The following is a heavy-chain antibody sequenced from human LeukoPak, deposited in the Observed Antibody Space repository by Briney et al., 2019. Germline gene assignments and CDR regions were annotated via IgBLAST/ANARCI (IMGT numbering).Heavy chain of an antibody. CDR2: IIPIFGTA. CDR1: GGTFSSYA. V-gene: IGHV1-69*05. CDR3: AMNDFWSGYYTPPGY. J-gene: IGHJ4*02. D-gene: IGHD3-3*01. Sequence: GASEKVSCKASGGTFSSYAISWVRQAPGQGLEWMGGIIPIFGTANYAQKFQGRVTITTDESTSTAYMELSSLRSEDTAVYYCAMNDFWSGYYTPPGYWGQGTLVTVSS.